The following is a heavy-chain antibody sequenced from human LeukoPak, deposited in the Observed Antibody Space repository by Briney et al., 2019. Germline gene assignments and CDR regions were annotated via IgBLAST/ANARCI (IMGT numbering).Heavy chain of an antibody. CDR1: GGSISSSSYY. D-gene: IGHD3-16*02. Sequence: SETLSLTCTVSGGSISSSSYYWGWIRQPPGKGLEWIGNIYYSGSTYCNPSLKSRVTISVDTSKNQFSLKLSSVTAADTAVYYCARRYDYVWGSYRPAPFDYWGQGTLVTVSS. CDR2: IYYSGST. CDR3: ARRYDYVWGSYRPAPFDY. J-gene: IGHJ4*02. V-gene: IGHV4-39*01.